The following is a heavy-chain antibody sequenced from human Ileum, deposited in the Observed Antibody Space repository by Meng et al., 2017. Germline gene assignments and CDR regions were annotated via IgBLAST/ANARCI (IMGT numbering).Heavy chain of an antibody. CDR1: GFTFSSYA. CDR2: ISYDGSNK. J-gene: IGHJ2*01. CDR3: ASPPSEGDL. Sequence: QGQLVESGGGLVQLWRSLGTSCAASGFTFSSYAMHWVSQAPGKGLEWVAVISYDGSNKYYADSVKGRFTISRDNSKNTLYLQMNSLRAEDTAVYYCASPPSEGDLWGRGTLVTVSS. V-gene: IGHV3-30*04. D-gene: IGHD3-10*01.